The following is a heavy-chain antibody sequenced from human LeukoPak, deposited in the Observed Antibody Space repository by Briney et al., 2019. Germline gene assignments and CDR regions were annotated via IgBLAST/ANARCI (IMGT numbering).Heavy chain of an antibody. V-gene: IGHV3-48*02. CDR1: EFTFSIYS. D-gene: IGHD7-27*01. CDR2: ISSSSSTI. CDR3: ARWSRGVGNAFDI. Sequence: GGSLRLSCAASEFTFSIYSMNWVRHAPGKGLEWVCYISSSSSTIYYADCVMSSFTITRNNAKNSLLMQMNSLGDDDSAVYYCARWSRGVGNAFDIWGQGTMVAVSS. J-gene: IGHJ3*02.